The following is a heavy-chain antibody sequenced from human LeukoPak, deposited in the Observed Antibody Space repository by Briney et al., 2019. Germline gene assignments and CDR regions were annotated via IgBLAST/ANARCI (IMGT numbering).Heavy chain of an antibody. CDR1: GYTFTSYG. CDR3: ARGSIGPVGLWFGELPYYYYGMDV. D-gene: IGHD3-10*01. J-gene: IGHJ6*02. Sequence: ASVKVSCKASGYTFTSYGIGWVRQAPGQGLEWMGWISAYNGNTNYAQKLQGRVTMTTDTSTSTAYMELRSLRSDDTAVYYCARGSIGPVGLWFGELPYYYYGMDVWGQGTTVTVSS. V-gene: IGHV1-18*01. CDR2: ISAYNGNT.